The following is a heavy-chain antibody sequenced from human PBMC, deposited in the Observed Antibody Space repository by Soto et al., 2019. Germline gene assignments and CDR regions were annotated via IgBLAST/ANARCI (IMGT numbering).Heavy chain of an antibody. CDR3: ARDPERLKFGDIDF. D-gene: IGHD3-16*01. CDR1: GFVFSAYV. Sequence: GGSLRLSCATSGFVFSAYVMHWVRQAPGKGLEWVAMISHDEYYIYYADSVKGRFTISRDNSKDTLYLQMSNLKTEDTAMYYCARDPERLKFGDIDFGGKGTLVPVSS. V-gene: IGHV3-30*19. J-gene: IGHJ4*02. CDR2: ISHDEYYI.